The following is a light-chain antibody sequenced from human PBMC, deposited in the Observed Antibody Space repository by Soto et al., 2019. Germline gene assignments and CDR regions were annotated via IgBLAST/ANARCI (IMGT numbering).Light chain of an antibody. V-gene: IGKV3-15*01. CDR1: QNINNN. Sequence: ERVMTQSPVTLSVSPVERATLSCRASQNINNNLAWYQQKAGQGPRLLIYAASTRATGISARFSGSGSGTEFTLTISSLQSEDFAVYYCQQYENWPWTFGQGTKVEIK. CDR3: QQYENWPWT. CDR2: AAS. J-gene: IGKJ1*01.